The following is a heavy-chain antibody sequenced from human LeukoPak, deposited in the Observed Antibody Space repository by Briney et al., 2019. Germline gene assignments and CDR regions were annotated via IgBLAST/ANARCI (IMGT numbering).Heavy chain of an antibody. CDR3: ATDRDNSDWQKRFDS. D-gene: IGHD2-21*02. CDR2: INQDASDI. V-gene: IGHV3-7*01. J-gene: IGHJ4*02. CDR1: GFTFSTYW. Sequence: PGGSLRLSGAASGFTFSTYWMNWYRQAPGKGLEWVGNINQDASDINYVDSVRGRFTISRDNAKNSLHLQIDSLRAEDTAVYYCATDRDNSDWQKRFDSWGQGTLVTVSS.